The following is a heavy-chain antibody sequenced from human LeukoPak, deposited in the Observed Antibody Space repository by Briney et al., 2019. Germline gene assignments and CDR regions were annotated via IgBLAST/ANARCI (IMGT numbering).Heavy chain of an antibody. CDR3: ASGPAFGVWGSFLHY. V-gene: IGHV3-21*01. CDR2: ISSSSSYI. Sequence: GGSLRLSCAASGFTFSSYSMNWVRQAPGKGLEWVSSISSSSSYIYYADSVKGQFTISRDNAKNSLYLQMNSLRAEDTAVYYCASGPAFGVWGSFLHYWGQGTLVTVSS. J-gene: IGHJ4*02. CDR1: GFTFSSYS. D-gene: IGHD3-16*01.